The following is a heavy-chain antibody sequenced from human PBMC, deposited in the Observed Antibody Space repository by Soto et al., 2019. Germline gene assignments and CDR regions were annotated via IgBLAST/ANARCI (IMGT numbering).Heavy chain of an antibody. CDR1: GGSMSSGAYY. D-gene: IGHD3-22*01. Sequence: TLSLTCSVSGGSMSSGAYYWNWIRQHPVKGLEWIAYIYHTGNTYYNPSLRSRTTISVDTSENQFSLKLTSVTDADTAVYYCASSYSGYLDNWGQGTLVTVS. J-gene: IGHJ4*02. CDR3: ASSYSGYLDN. CDR2: IYHTGNT. V-gene: IGHV4-31*03.